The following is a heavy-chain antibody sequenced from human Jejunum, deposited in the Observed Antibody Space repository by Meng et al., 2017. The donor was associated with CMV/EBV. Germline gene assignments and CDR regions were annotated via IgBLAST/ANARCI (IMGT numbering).Heavy chain of an antibody. CDR3: AKEPTDPYGGRGYFDS. Sequence: GFTFSSYAMSWVRQAPGKGLDWVSVISSSGRSTYYADSVQGRFTISRDISKNSLYLQMNSLRAEDTAVYYCAKEPTDPYGGRGYFDSWGQGTLVTVSS. V-gene: IGHV3-23*01. CDR1: GFTFSSYA. CDR2: ISSSGRST. D-gene: IGHD1-26*01. J-gene: IGHJ5*01.